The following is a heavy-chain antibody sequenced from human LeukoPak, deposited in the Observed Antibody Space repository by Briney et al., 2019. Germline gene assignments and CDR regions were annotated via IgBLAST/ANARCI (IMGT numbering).Heavy chain of an antibody. J-gene: IGHJ4*02. D-gene: IGHD3-9*01. V-gene: IGHV3-48*01. Sequence: GGSLRLSCAASEFTFSSYSMNWVRQAPGKGLEWVSYITNSGNSKSYADSVKGRFTISRDNTKNSLYLQMNGLRAEDTAVYYCARVLYFDWLDAYWGQGTLVTVSS. CDR2: ITNSGNSK. CDR3: ARVLYFDWLDAY. CDR1: EFTFSSYS.